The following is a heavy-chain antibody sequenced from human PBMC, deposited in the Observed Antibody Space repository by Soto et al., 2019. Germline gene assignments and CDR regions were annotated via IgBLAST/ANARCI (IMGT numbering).Heavy chain of an antibody. CDR3: ARVGSIAAAGTGSYYYCGMDV. CDR1: GYSFTSYC. J-gene: IGHJ6*02. Sequence: GESLKISCTGSGYSFTSYCIGWVRQMPGKGLEWMGIIYPGDSDTRYSPSFQGQVTISADKSISTAYLQWSSLKASDTAMYYCARVGSIAAAGTGSYYYCGMDVWGQGTTVTVSS. CDR2: IYPGDSDT. V-gene: IGHV5-51*01. D-gene: IGHD6-13*01.